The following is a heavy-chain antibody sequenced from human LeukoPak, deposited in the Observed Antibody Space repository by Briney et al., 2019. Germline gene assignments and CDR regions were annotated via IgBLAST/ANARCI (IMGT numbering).Heavy chain of an antibody. V-gene: IGHV4-34*01. CDR2: INHSGST. D-gene: IGHD3-16*01. J-gene: IGHJ4*02. CDR3: ARRYGSLFDY. CDR1: GGSFSGYY. Sequence: SETLSLTCAVYGGSFSGYYWSWIRQPPGKGLEWIGEINHSGSTNYNPSLKSRVTISVDTSKNQLSLKLSSVTAADTAVYYCARRYGSLFDYWGQGTLVTVSS.